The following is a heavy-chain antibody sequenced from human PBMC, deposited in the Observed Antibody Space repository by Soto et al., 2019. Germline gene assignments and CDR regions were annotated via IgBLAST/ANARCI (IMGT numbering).Heavy chain of an antibody. J-gene: IGHJ5*02. CDR3: ANVLYTSGSNVFDP. D-gene: IGHD5-12*01. Sequence: EVQLLESGGGLVQPGGSLRLSCAASGFSLTNYDMSWVRQAPGKGLEWVSGTSGSGATTYYADSVRGRFTISRDNSKNTLYLQMDSLSAEDTAVYYCANVLYTSGSNVFDPWGQGTLVTVSS. CDR2: TSGSGATT. CDR1: GFSLTNYD. V-gene: IGHV3-23*01.